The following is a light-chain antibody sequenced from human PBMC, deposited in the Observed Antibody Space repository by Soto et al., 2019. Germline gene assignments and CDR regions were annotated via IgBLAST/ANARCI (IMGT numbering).Light chain of an antibody. CDR3: SLYTSENTYV. CDR1: STDFVSYNR. J-gene: IGLJ1*01. V-gene: IGLV2-18*01. CDR2: EAS. Sequence: QSVLTEPPSVSVSPGQSVTVSCTGTSTDFVSYNRVSWYQQPPGTAPKLIIYEASNRPSGVPDRFSGSKSGNTASLTIPGLQAADEADYYCSLYTSENTYVFGTGTKVTVL.